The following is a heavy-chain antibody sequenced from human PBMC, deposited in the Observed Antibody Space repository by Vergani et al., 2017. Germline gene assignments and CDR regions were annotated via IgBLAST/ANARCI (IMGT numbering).Heavy chain of an antibody. CDR2: IIPIFGTA. D-gene: IGHD2-2*01. CDR1: GGTFSSYA. Sequence: QVQLVQSGAEVKKPGSSVKVSCKASGGTFSSYAISWVRQAPGKGREWMGGIIPIFGTANYAQKFQGGATISADESTNTAYLELSSLRSEDTAVYYCARDRGAPPEVAAAIHYYYMDVWGKGP. J-gene: IGHJ6*03. V-gene: IGHV1-69*01. CDR3: ARDRGAPPEVAAAIHYYYMDV.